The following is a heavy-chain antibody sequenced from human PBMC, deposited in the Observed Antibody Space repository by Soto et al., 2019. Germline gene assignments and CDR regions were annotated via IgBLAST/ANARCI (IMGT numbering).Heavy chain of an antibody. V-gene: IGHV1-18*01. CDR1: GYTFSRSG. D-gene: IGHD2-15*01. CDR2: ISTYNGDA. J-gene: IGHJ6*02. CDR3: ARSGAVAYYYYGLDV. Sequence: QVQLVQSGAEVRKPGASVKVSCKTPGYTFSRSGISWVRQAPGQGLEWMGWISTYNGDANYAQKLQVSSTITTTASSSTASFKLGRSLTADAAVYYCARSGAVAYYYYGLDVWGQGTTVTVSS.